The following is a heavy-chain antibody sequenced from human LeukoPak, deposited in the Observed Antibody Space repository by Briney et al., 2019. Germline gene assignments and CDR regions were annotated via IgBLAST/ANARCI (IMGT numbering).Heavy chain of an antibody. D-gene: IGHD3-10*01. CDR3: ARGIYSYGSGSRGSYFDY. V-gene: IGHV3-7*03. J-gene: IGHJ4*02. CDR2: IKQDGSEK. CDR1: GFTFSSYW. Sequence: QPGGSLRLSCAASGFTFSSYWMSWVRQAPGKGLEGGANIKQDGSEKYYVDSVKGRFTISRDNAKHSLYLQMNSLRAEAPAVYYCARGIYSYGSGSRGSYFDYWGQGTLVTASS.